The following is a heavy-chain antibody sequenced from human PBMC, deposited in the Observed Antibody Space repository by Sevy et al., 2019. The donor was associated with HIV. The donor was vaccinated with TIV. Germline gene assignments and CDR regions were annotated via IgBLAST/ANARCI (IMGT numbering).Heavy chain of an antibody. V-gene: IGHV3-7*01. CDR3: AGDDGNCYFHY. Sequence: GGSLRLSCAASGFTFSKYWMGWVRQAPGKGLEWVANIKQDAGQKYYVDSVKGRFTISRDNAKNSLYLQMNSLRAEDTTVYFCAGDDGNCYFHYWGQGTLVTVSS. J-gene: IGHJ4*02. CDR2: IKQDAGQK. CDR1: GFTFSKYW. D-gene: IGHD1-7*01.